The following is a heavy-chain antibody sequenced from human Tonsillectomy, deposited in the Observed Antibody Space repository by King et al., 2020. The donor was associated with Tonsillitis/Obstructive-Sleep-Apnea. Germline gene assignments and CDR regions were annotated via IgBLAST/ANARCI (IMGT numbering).Heavy chain of an antibody. V-gene: IGHV4-34*01. CDR3: ARGPSGRDGYHGMDV. CDR2: IDHSGST. D-gene: IGHD5-24*01. CDR1: GGSFSDYY. Sequence: VQLQQWGAGLLKPSETLSLTCAVYGGSFSDYYWSWLRQPPEKGLEWIGEIDHSGSTNYNPSLKSRVTISVDTSKNQFSLKLSSVTAADTAVYYCARGPSGRDGYHGMDVWGKGTTVTVSS. J-gene: IGHJ6*04.